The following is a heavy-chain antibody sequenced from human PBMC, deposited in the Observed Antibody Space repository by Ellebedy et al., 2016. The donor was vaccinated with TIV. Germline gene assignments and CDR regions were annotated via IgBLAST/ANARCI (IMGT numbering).Heavy chain of an antibody. V-gene: IGHV4-39*07. CDR2: LYYSGST. J-gene: IGHJ4*02. D-gene: IGHD5-24*01. Sequence: SETLSLXXTVSGGSISGSNCYWGWIRQPPGQGLEWIGSLYYSGSTYYNPSLKSRVTISGDTSKSQFSLKLTSVTAADTAVYYCARSMGDDYNFVYWGQGTLVTVSS. CDR1: GGSISGSNCY. CDR3: ARSMGDDYNFVY.